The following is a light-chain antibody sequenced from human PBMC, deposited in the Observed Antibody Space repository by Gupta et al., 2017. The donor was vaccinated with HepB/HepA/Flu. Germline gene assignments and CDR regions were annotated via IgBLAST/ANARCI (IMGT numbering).Light chain of an antibody. Sequence: QSVLTQPPSVSGAPGQRVTVSCTGSSSNIGAGYDVHWYQQLPGTAPKLLIHGNSDRPSGVPDRFSGSKSGTSASLAISGLQAEDEADYYCQYYANSLNAVVFGGGTKLTVL. V-gene: IGLV1-40*01. CDR3: QYYANSLNAVV. CDR2: GNS. CDR1: SSNIGAGYD. J-gene: IGLJ2*01.